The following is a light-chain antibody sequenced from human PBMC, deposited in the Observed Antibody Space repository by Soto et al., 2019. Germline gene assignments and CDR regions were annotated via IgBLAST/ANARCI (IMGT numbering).Light chain of an antibody. CDR2: RSY. CDR3: AAWDDSLSGPV. J-gene: IGLJ1*01. CDR1: NSNMGTNT. Sequence: QSVLTQPPSASGTPGQSVTISCSGGNSNMGTNTVSWYQHLPGTAPKLLIFRSYQRPSGVPDRFSGSKSGTSASLAISGLQSEDEADYYCAAWDDSLSGPVFGTGTKVTVL. V-gene: IGLV1-44*01.